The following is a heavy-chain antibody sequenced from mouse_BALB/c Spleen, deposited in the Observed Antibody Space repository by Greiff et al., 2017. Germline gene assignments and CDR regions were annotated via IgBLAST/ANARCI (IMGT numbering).Heavy chain of an antibody. CDR1: GYSITSGYY. CDR3: ARYGNYFDY. Sequence: ESGPGLVKPSQSLSLTCSVTGYSITSGYYWNWIRQFPGNKLEWMGYISYDGSNNYNPSLKNRISITRDTFKNQFFLKLNSVTTEDTATYYCARYGNYFDYWGQGTTLTVSS. D-gene: IGHD2-1*01. J-gene: IGHJ2*01. V-gene: IGHV3-6*02. CDR2: ISYDGSN.